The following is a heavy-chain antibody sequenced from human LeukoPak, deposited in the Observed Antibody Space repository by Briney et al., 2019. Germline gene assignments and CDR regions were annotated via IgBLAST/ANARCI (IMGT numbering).Heavy chain of an antibody. CDR1: GFTFSTYI. J-gene: IGHJ6*02. CDR3: ARDLYSSSYYYYGMDV. D-gene: IGHD6-6*01. CDR2: ISDNGSNE. Sequence: PGGSLRLSCAASGFTFSTYIMHWVRQAPGKGLEWAAVISDNGSNEYYADSVKGRFTISRDNSKNTLYLQMNSLRVEDTAVYFCARDLYSSSYYYYGMDVWGQGTTVTVSS. V-gene: IGHV3-30*03.